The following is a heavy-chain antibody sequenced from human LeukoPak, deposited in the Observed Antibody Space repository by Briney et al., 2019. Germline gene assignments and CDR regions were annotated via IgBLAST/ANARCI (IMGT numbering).Heavy chain of an antibody. CDR2: VSGSGGST. V-gene: IGHV3-23*01. D-gene: IGHD1-26*01. CDR3: ARWDEWELLYFDY. J-gene: IGHJ4*02. CDR1: GFTFSSYG. Sequence: LPGGSLRLSCAASGFTFSSYGMSWVRQAPGKGLEWVSAVSGSGGSTYYADSVKGRFTISRDNSKNTLYLQMNSLRAEDTAVYYCARWDEWELLYFDYWGQGTLVTVSS.